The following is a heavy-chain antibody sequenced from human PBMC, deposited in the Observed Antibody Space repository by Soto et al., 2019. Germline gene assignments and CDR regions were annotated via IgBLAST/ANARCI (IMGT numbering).Heavy chain of an antibody. CDR1: GGSVGSRPYY. CDR3: AMAGNYQYFEY. Sequence: QVQLQESGPGLVKPSETLSLTCTVSGGSVGSRPYYWSWIRQPPGKGLEWIGYVSYTGTTNYSPPLKSRVTISLDTSKNQGSLTLSSVTAADTAVYYCAMAGNYQYFEYWGQGNLVTVSS. CDR2: VSYTGTT. D-gene: IGHD1-7*01. V-gene: IGHV4-61*01. J-gene: IGHJ4*02.